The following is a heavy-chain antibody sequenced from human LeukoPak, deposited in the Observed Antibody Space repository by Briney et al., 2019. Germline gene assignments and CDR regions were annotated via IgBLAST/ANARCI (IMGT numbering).Heavy chain of an antibody. D-gene: IGHD2/OR15-2a*01. Sequence: GGSLRLSCAASGFTFSSYSMNWVRQAPGKGLEWVSSISRTGSYIYYADSVKGRFTISRDNSRNTLYLQMNSLRAEDTAVYYCARSGLSRFGFWGQGTLVTVSS. CDR2: ISRTGSYI. V-gene: IGHV3-21*04. J-gene: IGHJ4*02. CDR1: GFTFSSYS. CDR3: ARSGLSRFGF.